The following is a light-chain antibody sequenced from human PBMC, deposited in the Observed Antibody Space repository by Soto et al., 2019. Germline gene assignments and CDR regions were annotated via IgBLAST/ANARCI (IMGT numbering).Light chain of an antibody. CDR1: QTINSW. V-gene: IGKV1-5*03. CDR2: KAS. CDR3: QHYNSHSEA. Sequence: MQMSQSPSTLSGAVGERVAIRCPHSQTINSWLAWYQQKPGKAPKLLIYKASTLKSGVPSRFSGSGSGTEFTLTISSLQPDDFATYYCQHYNSHSEAFGQGTKVDI. J-gene: IGKJ1*01.